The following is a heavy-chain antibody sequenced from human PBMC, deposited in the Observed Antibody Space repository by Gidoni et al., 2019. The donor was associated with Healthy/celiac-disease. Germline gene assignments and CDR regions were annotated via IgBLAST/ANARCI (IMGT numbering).Heavy chain of an antibody. Sequence: EVQLLESGGGLVQPGGSLRLSCAASGFTFSSYAMSWVRQAPGKGLEWVSAISGSGGSTYYADSVKGRFTISRDNSKNTLYLQMNSLRAEDTAVYYCAKDPPDYYGSGPFANYWGQGTLVTVSS. V-gene: IGHV3-23*01. CDR3: AKDPPDYYGSGPFANY. D-gene: IGHD3-10*01. CDR2: ISGSGGST. CDR1: GFTFSSYA. J-gene: IGHJ4*02.